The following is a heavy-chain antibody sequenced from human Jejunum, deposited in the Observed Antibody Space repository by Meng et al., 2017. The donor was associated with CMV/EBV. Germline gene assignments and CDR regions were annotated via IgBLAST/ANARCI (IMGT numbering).Heavy chain of an antibody. D-gene: IGHD5-12*01. CDR2: INPSGSVM. CDR3: ATYNRYGYNAHFFDY. V-gene: IGHV3-48*03. CDR1: LSNFE. J-gene: IGHJ4*02. Sequence: LSNFEMKWVRQSPGRGLEWLAYINPSGSVMEYADSVQGRFTISRDNAKNSVYVQMNNLRVEDTAVYYCATYNRYGYNAHFFDYWGQGTRVTVSS.